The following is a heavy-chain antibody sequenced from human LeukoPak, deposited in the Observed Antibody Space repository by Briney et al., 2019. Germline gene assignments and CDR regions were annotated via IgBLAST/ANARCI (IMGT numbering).Heavy chain of an antibody. CDR2: ITASDGTT. J-gene: IGHJ4*02. CDR1: GFTFSSYA. CDR3: AKAYGSNGYYQLPINF. Sequence: PGGSLRLSCAASGFTFSSYAMNWVRQAPGKGLECVSAITASDGTTYYADSVKGRFTISRDNSKNTLYLQMNSLRVDDTAVYYCAKAYGSNGYYQLPINFWGQGTLVTVSS. V-gene: IGHV3-23*01. D-gene: IGHD3-22*01.